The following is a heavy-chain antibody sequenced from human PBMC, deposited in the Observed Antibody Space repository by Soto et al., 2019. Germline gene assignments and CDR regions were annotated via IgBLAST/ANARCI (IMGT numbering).Heavy chain of an antibody. D-gene: IGHD3-10*01. CDR2: ISDGGDLT. Sequence: GGSLRLSCAASGFAFSSHPMSWVRQAPEKGLEWVAGISDGGDLTYNADSVRGRFTISRDNSRNTLYLQMNSLRAEDTAVYYCARRVIGSSRAFDIWGQGTMFTVSS. CDR3: ARRVIGSSRAFDI. J-gene: IGHJ3*02. CDR1: GFAFSSHP. V-gene: IGHV3-23*01.